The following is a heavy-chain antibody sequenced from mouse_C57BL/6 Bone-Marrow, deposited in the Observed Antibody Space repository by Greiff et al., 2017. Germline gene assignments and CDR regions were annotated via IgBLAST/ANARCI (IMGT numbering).Heavy chain of an antibody. CDR1: GYTFTSYG. J-gene: IGHJ1*03. CDR2: ISPRSGNT. CDR3: ARSEYYYGRSYGYSDG. Sequence: QVQLQQSGAELARPGASVKLSCKASGYTFTSYGISWVKQRPGQGLEWIGEISPRSGNTYYTQQFKGKATLTADKSSSTAYMELRSLTSEDSADYFCARSEYYYGRSYGYSDGWGTGTTGTVSS. V-gene: IGHV1-81*01. D-gene: IGHD1-1*01.